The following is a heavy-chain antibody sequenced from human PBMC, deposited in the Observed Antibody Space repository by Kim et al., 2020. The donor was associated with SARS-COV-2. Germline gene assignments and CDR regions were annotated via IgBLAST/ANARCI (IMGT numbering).Heavy chain of an antibody. CDR3: ARSPGLRWFLVRPTTKNYYFDY. J-gene: IGHJ4*02. Sequence: ASVKVSCKASGYTFTGYDINWVRQATGQGLEWMGWMNPNSGNTGYAQKFQGRVTMTRNTSISTAYMELSSLRSEDTAVYYCARSPGLRWFLVRPTTKNYYFDYWGQGTLVTVSS. CDR2: MNPNSGNT. CDR1: GYTFTGYD. D-gene: IGHD4-17*01. V-gene: IGHV1-8*01.